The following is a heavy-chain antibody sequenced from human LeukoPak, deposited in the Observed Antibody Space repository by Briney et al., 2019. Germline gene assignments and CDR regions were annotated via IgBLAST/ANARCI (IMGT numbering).Heavy chain of an antibody. J-gene: IGHJ3*02. Sequence: SETLSLTCTFSGGSIRISSYYWGWIRQPPGKGLEWVGSIYYSGSTYYDPSLKSRVTISVDTSKNQFSLKLSSVTAADTAVYYCAGSLGEPEGLDAFDIWGQGTMVTVSS. CDR2: IYYSGST. D-gene: IGHD3-10*01. V-gene: IGHV4-39*01. CDR3: AGSLGEPEGLDAFDI. CDR1: GGSIRISSYY.